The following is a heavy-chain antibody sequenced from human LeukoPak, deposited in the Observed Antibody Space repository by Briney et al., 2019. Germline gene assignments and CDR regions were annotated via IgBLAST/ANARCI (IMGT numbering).Heavy chain of an antibody. Sequence: GGSLRLSCAASGFTFSTYWMSWVRQSPGKGLEGVANLKQDGSQKYYVDSVRGRFTISKDNAENSLYLQVNSLRAEDTAVYYCARLGNSYDNVIDNWGQGTLVTVSS. CDR1: GFTFSTYW. V-gene: IGHV3-7*01. CDR2: LKQDGSQK. J-gene: IGHJ4*02. CDR3: ARLGNSYDNVIDN. D-gene: IGHD5-18*01.